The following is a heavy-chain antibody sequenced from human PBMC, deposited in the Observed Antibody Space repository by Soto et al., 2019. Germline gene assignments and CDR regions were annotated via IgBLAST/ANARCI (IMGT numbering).Heavy chain of an antibody. V-gene: IGHV3-33*01. D-gene: IGHD5-12*01. CDR2: IWYDGSNK. CDR1: GFTFSSYG. CDR3: ARDGIGYASELFDYNEGGYYFDY. Sequence: GESLKISCAASGFTFSSYGMHWVRQAPGKGLEWVAVIWYDGSNKYYADSVKGRFTISRDNSKNTLYLQMNSLRAEDTAVYYCARDGIGYASELFDYNEGGYYFDYWGQGTLVTVSS. J-gene: IGHJ4*02.